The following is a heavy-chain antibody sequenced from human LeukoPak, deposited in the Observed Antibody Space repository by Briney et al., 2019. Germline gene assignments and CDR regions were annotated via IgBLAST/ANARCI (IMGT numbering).Heavy chain of an antibody. J-gene: IGHJ4*02. CDR3: ARAWVAASHFDY. CDR1: GFTFSSYA. V-gene: IGHV3-30*01. Sequence: GGSLRLSCAASGFTFSSYAMHWVRQAPGKGLEWVAVISYDGSNKYYADSVKGRFTISRDNSKNTLYLQMNSLRAEDTAVYYCARAWVAASHFDYRGQGTLVTVSS. CDR2: ISYDGSNK. D-gene: IGHD2-15*01.